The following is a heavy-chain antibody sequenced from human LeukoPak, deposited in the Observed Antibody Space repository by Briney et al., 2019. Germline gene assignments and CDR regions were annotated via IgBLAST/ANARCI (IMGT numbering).Heavy chain of an antibody. J-gene: IGHJ4*02. Sequence: AGSPRLSCAASGFTFNKYWLTWVRQAPGKGLEWVANINQDDGQIYYLESVEGRFTITRDNAKNSLHLQMNSLRAEDTAIYYCARGYYYSGTYYFSFFDYWGQGTLVTVSS. CDR2: INQDDGQI. D-gene: IGHD3-10*01. CDR3: ARGYYYSGTYYFSFFDY. V-gene: IGHV3-7*01. CDR1: GFTFNKYW.